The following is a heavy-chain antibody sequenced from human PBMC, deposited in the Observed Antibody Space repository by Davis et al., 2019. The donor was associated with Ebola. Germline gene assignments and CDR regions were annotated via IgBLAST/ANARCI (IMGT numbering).Heavy chain of an antibody. CDR3: ARDGIGENYFDD. Sequence: PGGSLRLSCAASGFTVSNSYLNWVRQAPGKGLEWVSVIYSHGATYYAESVRGRFTISRDDSKNTLYLQRKSLRAEATAMYFCARDGIGENYFDDWGQGTLVTVTS. V-gene: IGHV3-53*01. D-gene: IGHD3-3*01. J-gene: IGHJ4*02. CDR1: GFTVSNSY. CDR2: IYSHGAT.